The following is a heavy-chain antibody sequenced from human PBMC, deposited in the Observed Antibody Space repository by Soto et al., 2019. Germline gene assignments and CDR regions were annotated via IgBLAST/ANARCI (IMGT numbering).Heavy chain of an antibody. D-gene: IGHD6-6*01. CDR3: ARNKEGIAARDNYYYYYVLAV. CDR1: GYTFTGYY. Sequence: GASVKVSCKASGYTFTGYYMHWVRQAPGQGLEWMGWINPNSGGTNYAQKFQGWVTMTRDTSISTAYMELSRLRSDDTAVYYCARNKEGIAARDNYYYYYVLAVWGQGTTVTVSS. J-gene: IGHJ6*02. V-gene: IGHV1-2*04. CDR2: INPNSGGT.